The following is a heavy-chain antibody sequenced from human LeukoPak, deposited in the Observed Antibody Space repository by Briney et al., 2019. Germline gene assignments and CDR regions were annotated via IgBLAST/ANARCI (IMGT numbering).Heavy chain of an antibody. CDR2: IWSDGTNE. D-gene: IGHD1-26*01. J-gene: IGHJ4*02. Sequence: GGSLRLPCVASGFSFSTCAIHWVRQAPGKGLEWVAIIWSDGTNEKYANSVKGRFTISRDNFENTVYLQMNSLRAEDTAVYYCARASGTGSYILDYWGQGTLLTVSP. CDR1: GFSFSTCA. V-gene: IGHV3-33*01. CDR3: ARASGTGSYILDY.